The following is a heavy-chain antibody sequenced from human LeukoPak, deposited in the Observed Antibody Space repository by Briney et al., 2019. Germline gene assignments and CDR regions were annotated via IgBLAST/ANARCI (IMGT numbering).Heavy chain of an antibody. CDR2: MNPNSGNT. V-gene: IGHV1-8*01. CDR3: AADIVVVAAAPYLDY. D-gene: IGHD2-15*01. J-gene: IGHJ4*02. Sequence: ASVKVSCKASGYTFTSYDINWVRQATGQGLEWMGWMNPNSGNTGYAQKFQGRVTMTKNTSITTAYMELSSLRAEDTAVYYCAADIVVVAAAPYLDYWGQGTLVTVSS. CDR1: GYTFTSYD.